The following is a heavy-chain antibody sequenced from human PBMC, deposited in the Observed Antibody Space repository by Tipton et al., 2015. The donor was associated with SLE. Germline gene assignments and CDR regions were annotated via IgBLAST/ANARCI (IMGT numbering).Heavy chain of an antibody. J-gene: IGHJ2*01. CDR1: GGSISSSSYY. D-gene: IGHD1-26*01. V-gene: IGHV4-61*05. Sequence: TLSLTCTVSGGSISSSSYYWSWIRQPPGKGLEWIGYVYYSGSTNYNPSLRGRITTSVDTSKNQFSLKLSSVTAADTAVYYCARRGVGATYWYFDLWGRGTLVTVSS. CDR2: VYYSGST. CDR3: ARRGVGATYWYFDL.